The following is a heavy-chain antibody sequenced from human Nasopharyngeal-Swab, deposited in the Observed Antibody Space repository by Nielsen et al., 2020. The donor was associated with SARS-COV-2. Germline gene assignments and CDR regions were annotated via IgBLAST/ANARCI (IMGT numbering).Heavy chain of an antibody. Sequence: GESLKISCAASGFTFSSYAMHWVRQAPGKGLEWVAVISYDGSNKYYADSVKGRFTISRDNSKNTLYLQMNSLRAEDTAVYYCARDPDTSPYYYYYYMDVWGKGTTVTVSS. CDR2: ISYDGSNK. CDR1: GFTFSSYA. D-gene: IGHD2-2*01. CDR3: ARDPDTSPYYYYYYMDV. J-gene: IGHJ6*03. V-gene: IGHV3-30-3*01.